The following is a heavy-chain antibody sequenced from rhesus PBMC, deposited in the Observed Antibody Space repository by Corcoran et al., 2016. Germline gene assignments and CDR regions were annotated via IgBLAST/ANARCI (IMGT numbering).Heavy chain of an antibody. CDR2: FSRGGGST. Sequence: EVQLVESGGGLVQPGGSLILSCVASGVTFIDYYIDCVRQAPGKGLEWVSRFSRGGGSTWYADSVKGRVTISRENAKNTLYFQMNSLRTEDTTVYYCARVGSSGWDLEYWGQGVLVTVSS. J-gene: IGHJ4*01. V-gene: IGHV3-178*01. D-gene: IGHD6-31*01. CDR3: ARVGSSGWDLEY. CDR1: GVTFIDYY.